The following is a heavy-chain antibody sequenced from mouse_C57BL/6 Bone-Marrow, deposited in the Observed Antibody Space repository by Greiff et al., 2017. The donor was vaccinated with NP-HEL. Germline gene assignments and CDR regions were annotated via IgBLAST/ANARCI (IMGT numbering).Heavy chain of an antibody. Sequence: VMLVESGAELVRPGASVKLSCTASGFNIKDDYMHWVKQRPEQGLEWIGWIDPENGDTEYASKFQGKATITADTSSNTAYLQLSSLTSEDTAVYYCTTLYYYGSSYSAWFAYWGQGTLVTVSA. V-gene: IGHV14-4*01. CDR2: IDPENGDT. CDR1: GFNIKDDY. J-gene: IGHJ3*01. D-gene: IGHD1-1*01. CDR3: TTLYYYGSSYSAWFAY.